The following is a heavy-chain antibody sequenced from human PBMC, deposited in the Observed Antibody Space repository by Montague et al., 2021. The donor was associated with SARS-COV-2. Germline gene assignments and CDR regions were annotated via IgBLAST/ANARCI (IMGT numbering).Heavy chain of an antibody. Sequence: NKYYADSLKGRFTISRDNSKNTLYLQMNSLRAEDTAVYYCARVLGGYYGMDVWGQGTTVNVSS. D-gene: IGHD2/OR15-2a*01. J-gene: IGHJ6*02. CDR2: NK. CDR3: ARVLGGYYGMDV. V-gene: IGHV3-30*01.